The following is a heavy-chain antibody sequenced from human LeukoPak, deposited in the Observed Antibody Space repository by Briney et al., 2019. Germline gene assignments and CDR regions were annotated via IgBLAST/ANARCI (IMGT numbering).Heavy chain of an antibody. CDR1: GGSFSGYY. V-gene: IGHV4-34*01. D-gene: IGHD4-17*01. J-gene: IGHJ4*02. Sequence: SETLSLTCAVYGGSFSGYYWSWIRQPPGKGLEWIGEINHSGSTNYNPSLKSRVTISVDTSKNQFSLKLSSVTAADTAVYYCARGYGDYNTHYDFDYWGQGTLVTVPS. CDR3: ARGYGDYNTHYDFDY. CDR2: INHSGST.